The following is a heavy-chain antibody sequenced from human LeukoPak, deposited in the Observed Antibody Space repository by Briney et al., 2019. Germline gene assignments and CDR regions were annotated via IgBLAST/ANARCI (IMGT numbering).Heavy chain of an antibody. CDR3: ASRRDWEYYYDSSGIDP. J-gene: IGHJ5*02. V-gene: IGHV4-39*01. CDR2: IYYSGST. Sequence: WVRQPPGKGLEWIGSIYYSGSTYYNPSLKSRVTISVDTSKNQFSRKLSSVTAADTAVYYCASRRDWEYYYDSSGIDPWGQGTLVTVSS. D-gene: IGHD3-22*01.